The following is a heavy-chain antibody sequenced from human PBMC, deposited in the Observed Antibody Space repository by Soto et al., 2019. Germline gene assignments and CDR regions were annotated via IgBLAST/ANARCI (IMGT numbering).Heavy chain of an antibody. J-gene: IGHJ5*02. Sequence: SETLSLTCDVYGGSFSGYIWTWIRQTPGKGLQWIGHIYNSGSTNYNPSLKSRVTISEDTSKNQFSLKLSSVTAADTAVYYCARVPDRWGQGTLVTVSS. CDR3: ARVPDR. V-gene: IGHV4-34*01. CDR2: IYNSGST. CDR1: GGSFSGYI. D-gene: IGHD2-2*01.